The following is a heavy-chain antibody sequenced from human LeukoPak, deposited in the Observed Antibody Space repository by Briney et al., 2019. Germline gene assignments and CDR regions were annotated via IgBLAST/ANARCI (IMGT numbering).Heavy chain of an antibody. V-gene: IGHV3-30*02. D-gene: IGHD2-2*02. CDR3: AKDPAMHCSSTSCHNNWFDP. CDR2: IRYDGSNK. Sequence: GGSLRLSCAASGFTFSSCGMHWVRQAPGKGPEWVAFIRYDGSNKYYADSVKGRFTISRDNSKNTLYLQMNSLRAEDTAVYYCAKDPAMHCSSTSCHNNWFDPWAREPWSPSPQ. J-gene: IGHJ5*02. CDR1: GFTFSSCG.